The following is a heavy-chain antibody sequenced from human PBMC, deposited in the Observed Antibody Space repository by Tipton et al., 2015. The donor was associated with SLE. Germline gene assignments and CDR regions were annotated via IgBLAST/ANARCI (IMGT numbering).Heavy chain of an antibody. Sequence: TLSLTCTVSGGSTSSYYWSWIRQPPGKGLEWIGYIYYSGSTNYNPSLKSRVTISVDTSKNQFSLKLSSVTAADTAVYYCAREVGAAHPVDVWGQGTTVTVSS. V-gene: IGHV4-59*01. CDR2: IYYSGST. D-gene: IGHD6-13*01. CDR3: AREVGAAHPVDV. CDR1: GGSTSSYY. J-gene: IGHJ6*02.